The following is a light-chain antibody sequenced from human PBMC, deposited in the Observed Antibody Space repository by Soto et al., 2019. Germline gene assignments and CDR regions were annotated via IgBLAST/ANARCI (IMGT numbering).Light chain of an antibody. V-gene: IGKV3-20*01. J-gene: IGKJ2*01. Sequence: EVVLTQSPGTLSLSPGERATVSCRASQSVSNNYVAWYQQKPGQAPRLLIFGSSDRATGIPDRFSGSGSGTDFTLTISRLGPEDFAVYFCQQYGSSPPHTFGQGTNLEIK. CDR1: QSVSNNY. CDR3: QQYGSSPPHT. CDR2: GSS.